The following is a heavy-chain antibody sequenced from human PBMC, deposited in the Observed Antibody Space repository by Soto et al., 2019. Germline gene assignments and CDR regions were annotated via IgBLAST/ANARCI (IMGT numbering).Heavy chain of an antibody. D-gene: IGHD5-18*01. J-gene: IGHJ4*02. CDR1: GFTFSSYA. CDR3: AKDNQRGYSYGTFDY. Sequence: GGSLRLSCAASGFTFSSYAMSWVRQAPGKGLEWVSAISGSGGSTYYADSVKGRFTISRDNSKNTLYLQMNSLRAEDTAVYYCAKDNQRGYSYGTFDYWGQGTLVTVSS. CDR2: ISGSGGST. V-gene: IGHV3-23*01.